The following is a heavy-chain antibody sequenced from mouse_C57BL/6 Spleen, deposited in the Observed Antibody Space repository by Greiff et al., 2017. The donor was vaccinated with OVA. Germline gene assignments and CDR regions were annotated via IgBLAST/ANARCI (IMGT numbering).Heavy chain of an antibody. CDR3: ARGSSYYWYFDV. CDR1: GFTFSDYG. D-gene: IGHD1-1*01. J-gene: IGHJ1*03. Sequence: EVKLVESGGGLVKPGGSLKLSCAASGFTFSDYGMHWVRQAPETGLEWVAYISSGSSTIYYADTVKGRFTITRDNAKNTLCLKMTSLRSEDTAMYDCARGSSYYWYFDVWGTGTTVTVSS. CDR2: ISSGSSTI. V-gene: IGHV5-17*01.